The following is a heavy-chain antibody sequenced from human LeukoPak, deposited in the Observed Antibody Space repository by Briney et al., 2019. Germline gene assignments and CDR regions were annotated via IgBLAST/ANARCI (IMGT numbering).Heavy chain of an antibody. V-gene: IGHV4-59*12. D-gene: IGHD6-13*01. Sequence: SETLSLTCTVSGGSISNYYWSWIRQPPGKGLEWIGYIFYSGSTTYNPSLKSRVTMSIDTSRTHFSLELSSVIAADTAVYYCARDAPGIAAAGVYWGQGTLVTVSS. J-gene: IGHJ4*02. CDR1: GGSISNYY. CDR2: IFYSGST. CDR3: ARDAPGIAAAGVY.